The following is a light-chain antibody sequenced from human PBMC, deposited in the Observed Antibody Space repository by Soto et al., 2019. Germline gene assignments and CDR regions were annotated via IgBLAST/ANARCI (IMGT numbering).Light chain of an antibody. Sequence: QSVLTQPPSASGTPGQRVTISCSGSSSNIGSNYVYWYQQLPGTAPKLLIYSNNQRPSGVPDRLSGSKSGTSASLAISGLRSEDEADYYCAAWDDSLSDPWVFGGGTKLTVL. CDR2: SNN. CDR3: AAWDDSLSDPWV. V-gene: IGLV1-47*02. CDR1: SSNIGSNY. J-gene: IGLJ3*02.